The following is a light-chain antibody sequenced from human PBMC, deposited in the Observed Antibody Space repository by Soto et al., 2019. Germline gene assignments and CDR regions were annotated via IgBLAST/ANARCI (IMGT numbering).Light chain of an antibody. V-gene: IGKV3D-15*01. CDR2: GAS. CDR3: QQYNNWPQT. J-gene: IGKJ1*01. Sequence: EIVLTQSPGTLSLSPGERATLSCRASQSVSSNLAWYQQKPGQAPRXLIYGASTRATGIPARFSGSGSGTELTLTISSLQSEDFAVYYCQQYNNWPQTFGQGTKVDIK. CDR1: QSVSSN.